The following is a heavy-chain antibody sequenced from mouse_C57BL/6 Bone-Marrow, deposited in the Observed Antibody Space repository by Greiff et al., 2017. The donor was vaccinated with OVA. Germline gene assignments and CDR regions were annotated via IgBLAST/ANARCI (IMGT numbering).Heavy chain of an antibody. D-gene: IGHD1-1*01. V-gene: IGHV1-55*01. CDR3: ARDYYGRLDY. CDR1: GYTFTSYW. J-gene: IGHJ2*01. CDR2: IYPGSGST. Sequence: VQLQESGAELVKPGASVKMSCKASGYTFTSYWITWVKQRPGQGLEWIGDIYPGSGSTNYNEKFKSKATLTVDTSSSTAYMQLSSLTSEDSAVYYCARDYYGRLDYWGQGTTLTVSS.